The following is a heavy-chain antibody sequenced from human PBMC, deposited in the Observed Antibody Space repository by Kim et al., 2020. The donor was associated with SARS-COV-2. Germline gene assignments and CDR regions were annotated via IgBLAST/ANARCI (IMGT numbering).Heavy chain of an antibody. J-gene: IGHJ4*02. V-gene: IGHV3-13*01. CDR3: ARGSGYFGSDFDY. D-gene: IGHD3-10*01. Sequence: GGSLRLSCAASGFIFSISDMHWVRQATGEGLEGVSAIGTAGDTYYSDSVKGRFTISRENAKNSLYLQMNSLRAGDTAVYYCARGSGYFGSDFDYWGQGTLVSVSS. CDR1: GFIFSISD. CDR2: IGTAGDT.